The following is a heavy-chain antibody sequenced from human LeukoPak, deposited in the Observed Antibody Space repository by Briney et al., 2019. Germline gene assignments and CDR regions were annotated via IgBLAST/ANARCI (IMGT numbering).Heavy chain of an antibody. J-gene: IGHJ4*02. CDR1: GYTFTGYY. D-gene: IGHD5-24*01. CDR2: INPNSGGT. V-gene: IGHV1-2*06. CDR3: ARYPSSRDGYAYYFDY. Sequence: GASVKVSCKASGYTFTGYYMHWVRQAPGQGLEWMGRINPNSGGTNYAQKFQGRVTMTRDTSISTAYMELSRLRSDDPAVYYCARYPSSRDGYAYYFDYWGQGTLVTVSS.